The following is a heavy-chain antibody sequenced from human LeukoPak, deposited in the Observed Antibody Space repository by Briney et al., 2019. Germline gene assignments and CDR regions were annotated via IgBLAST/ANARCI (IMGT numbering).Heavy chain of an antibody. J-gene: IGHJ4*02. D-gene: IGHD5-12*01. CDR3: ARDYGLPPGNY. V-gene: IGHV3-21*01. CDR2: ISSSSSYI. CDR1: GFTFSSYG. Sequence: PGGSRRLSCAASGFTFSSYGMHWVRQAPGKGLEWVSSISSSSSYIYYADSVKGRFTISRDNAKNSLYLQMNSLRAEDTAVYYCARDYGLPPGNYWGQGTLVTVSS.